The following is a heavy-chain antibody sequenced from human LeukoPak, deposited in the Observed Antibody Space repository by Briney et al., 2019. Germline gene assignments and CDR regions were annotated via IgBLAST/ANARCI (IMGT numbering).Heavy chain of an antibody. V-gene: IGHV1-18*01. J-gene: IGHJ5*02. CDR1: VYTFTSYC. D-gene: IGHD6-13*01. CDR3: ARVRTAGQLVLGSWFDP. Sequence: ASVKVSCKASVYTFTSYCIRWVRQAPGQGLEGMGWISAYNGNTNYAQKLQGRVNMTTDTSTSTAYMELRSLRSADTAVYYCARVRTAGQLVLGSWFDPWGQGTLVTVSS. CDR2: ISAYNGNT.